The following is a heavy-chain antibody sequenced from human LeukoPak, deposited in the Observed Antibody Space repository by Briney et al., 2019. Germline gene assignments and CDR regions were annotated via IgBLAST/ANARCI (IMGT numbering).Heavy chain of an antibody. Sequence: ASVKVSCKASGYTVTGYYMHWVRQAPGQGLEWMGWINPNSGGTNYAKKFQGRVTMTRDTSISTAYMELSRLRSDATAVYYCARGGITIFEVVITYDYWGQGTLVTVSS. D-gene: IGHD3-3*01. CDR1: GYTVTGYY. CDR2: INPNSGGT. CDR3: ARGGITIFEVVITYDY. J-gene: IGHJ4*02. V-gene: IGHV1-2*02.